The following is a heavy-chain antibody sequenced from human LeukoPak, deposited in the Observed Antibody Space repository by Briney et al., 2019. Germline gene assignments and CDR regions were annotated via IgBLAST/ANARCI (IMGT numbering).Heavy chain of an antibody. CDR3: ARLSETAAYYYTSGYYFLGY. CDR2: IRAYNGNT. J-gene: IGHJ4*02. CDR1: GYTFTSYG. V-gene: IGHV1-18*01. Sequence: ASVEVSCKASGYTFTSYGISWVRQAPGQGLEWMGWIRAYNGNTNYAQKLQGRVTMTRDTSTNTAYMELSGLRSEDTAIYYCARLSETAAYYYTSGYYFLGYWGQGTLVTVDS. D-gene: IGHD3-22*01.